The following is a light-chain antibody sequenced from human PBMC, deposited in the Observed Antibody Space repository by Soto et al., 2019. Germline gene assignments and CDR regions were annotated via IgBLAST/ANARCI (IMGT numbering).Light chain of an antibody. CDR1: SSDVGGYNY. J-gene: IGLJ1*01. V-gene: IGLV2-14*01. CDR2: EVS. Sequence: QSVLTQPASVSGSPGQSITISCTGTSSDVGGYNYVSWYQQHPGKALKLMIYEVSNRPSGVSNRFSGSKSGNTASLTISGRQAEDEADYYCSSYTGSSTLGVFGTVIKLTVL. CDR3: SSYTGSSTLGV.